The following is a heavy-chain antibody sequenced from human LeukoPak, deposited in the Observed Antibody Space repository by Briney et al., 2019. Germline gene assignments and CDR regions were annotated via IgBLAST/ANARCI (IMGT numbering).Heavy chain of an antibody. J-gene: IGHJ6*02. Sequence: SGPTLGKPTQTLTLICTFAGLSGSTSRVGVGWIRQPPGKALEWLAFIFWDEDNRYSPSLKTRLTLTKDTSKHQVVLTLTNMDPADPATYYCAHRQGLMGRYYGLDVWGQGTTVTVSS. CDR1: GLSGSTSRVG. V-gene: IGHV2-5*02. CDR3: AHRQGLMGRYYGLDV. D-gene: IGHD3-10*01. CDR2: IFWDEDN.